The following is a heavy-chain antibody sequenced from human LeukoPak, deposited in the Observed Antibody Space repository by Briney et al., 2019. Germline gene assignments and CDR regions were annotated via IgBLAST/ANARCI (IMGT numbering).Heavy chain of an antibody. J-gene: IGHJ4*02. V-gene: IGHV1-46*01. D-gene: IGHD6-19*01. CDR1: GYTFTSYY. CDR2: INPSGCST. CDR3: ARAVVAGPLPVDY. Sequence: ASVKVSCKASGYTFTSYYMHWVRQAPAQGLEWMGIINPSGCSTSYAQKFQGRVTMTRDTSTSTVYMELSSLRSEDTAVYYCARAVVAGPLPVDYWGQGTLVTVSS.